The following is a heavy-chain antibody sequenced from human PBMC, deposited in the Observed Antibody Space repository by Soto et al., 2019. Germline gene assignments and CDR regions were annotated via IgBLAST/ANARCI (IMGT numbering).Heavy chain of an antibody. J-gene: IGHJ4*02. CDR2: IYPGASDT. CDR3: ARSPPNYCSRTSCQGDY. V-gene: IGHV5-51*01. Sequence: GRSLKISCQGSEYSFTRYCISSNRPMPGKGLGWIGIIYPGASDTRYSPAFQGQVTLQDDKSISTAYLQWSSLKASDTAMYYRARSPPNYCSRTSCQGDYWGQGALVTVSS. D-gene: IGHD2-2*01. CDR1: EYSFTRYC.